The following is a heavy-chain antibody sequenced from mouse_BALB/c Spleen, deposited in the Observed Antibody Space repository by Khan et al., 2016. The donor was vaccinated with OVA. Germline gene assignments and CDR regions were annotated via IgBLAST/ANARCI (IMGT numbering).Heavy chain of an antibody. J-gene: IGHJ3*01. CDR1: GFSLSRYS. CDR2: IWGGGST. V-gene: IGHV2-6-4*01. D-gene: IGHD2-4*01. Sequence: QVQLKESGPGLVAPSQSLSITCTVSGFSLSRYSVHWVRQPPGKGLEWLGMIWGGGSTDYNSALKSRLSISKDNSKRQVFLKMNSLQTDDTAMYYWARKVYYDDDGFAYWGQGTLVTVSA. CDR3: ARKVYYDDDGFAY.